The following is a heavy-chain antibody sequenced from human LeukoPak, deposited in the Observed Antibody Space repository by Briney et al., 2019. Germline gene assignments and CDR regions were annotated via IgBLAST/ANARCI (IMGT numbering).Heavy chain of an antibody. CDR1: GYSIISGFY. J-gene: IGHJ2*01. V-gene: IGHV4-38-2*02. Sequence: SETLSLTCAVSGYSIISGFYWGWIRQPPGKGLEWIGSIYHSGSTYFNPSLKSRVTISVDTSKNQFSLKLSSVTAADTAVYYCARDLGYTSSSPFWYFDLWDRGTLVTVSS. CDR2: IYHSGST. CDR3: ARDLGYTSSSPFWYFDL. D-gene: IGHD6-6*01.